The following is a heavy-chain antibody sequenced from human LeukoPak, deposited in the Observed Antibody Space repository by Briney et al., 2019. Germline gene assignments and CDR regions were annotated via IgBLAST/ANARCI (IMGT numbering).Heavy chain of an antibody. Sequence: GASVKVSCKASGYTFTGYYIHWVRQAPGQGLEWMGWINPQNTGTNYAQKFQGSVTMTRDTSISTVYMELSRLRSDDTAVYYCARASGSYWWFDSWGQGTLVTVSS. CDR2: INPQNTGT. CDR1: GYTFTGYY. J-gene: IGHJ5*01. V-gene: IGHV1-2*02. D-gene: IGHD1-26*01. CDR3: ARASGSYWWFDS.